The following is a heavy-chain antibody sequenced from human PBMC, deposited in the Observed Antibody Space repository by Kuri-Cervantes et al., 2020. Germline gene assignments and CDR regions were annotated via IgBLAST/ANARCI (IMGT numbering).Heavy chain of an antibody. CDR3: ARAGDSSGYYYHFDY. CDR2: IKQDGSEK. Sequence: GESLKISCAASGFTFSSYAMAWVRQAPGKGLEWVANIKQDGSEKYYVDSVKGRFTISRGNAKNSLYLQMNSLRAEDTAVYYCARAGDSSGYYYHFDYWGQGTLVTVSS. CDR1: GFTFSSYA. V-gene: IGHV3-7*04. D-gene: IGHD3-22*01. J-gene: IGHJ4*02.